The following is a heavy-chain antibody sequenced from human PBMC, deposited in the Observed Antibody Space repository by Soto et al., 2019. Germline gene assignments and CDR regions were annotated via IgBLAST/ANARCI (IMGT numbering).Heavy chain of an antibody. CDR1: GGSISSGDYY. J-gene: IGHJ4*02. CDR2: IYYSGST. Sequence: SETLSLTCTVSGGSISSGDYYWSWIRQPPGKGLEWIGYIYYSGSTYYNPSLKSRFTISVDTSKNQFSLNLSSVTAADTAVYYCASSGNYYCSGIYPDWGQGTLVTVSS. D-gene: IGHD3-10*01. CDR3: ASSGNYYCSGIYPD. V-gene: IGHV4-30-4*01.